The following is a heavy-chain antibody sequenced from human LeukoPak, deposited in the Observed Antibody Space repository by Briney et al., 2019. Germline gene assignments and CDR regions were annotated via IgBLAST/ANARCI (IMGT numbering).Heavy chain of an antibody. V-gene: IGHV3-9*01. CDR1: GFTFDDYA. CDR2: ISWNSGSI. J-gene: IGHJ3*02. CDR3: AKDFVQQLGDAFDI. Sequence: GGSLRLSCAASGFTFDDYAMHWVRQAPGKGLEWVSGISWNSGSIGYADSVKGRFTISRDNAKNSLYLQMNSLRAGDTALYYCAKDFVQQLGDAFDIWGQGTMVTVSS. D-gene: IGHD6-6*01.